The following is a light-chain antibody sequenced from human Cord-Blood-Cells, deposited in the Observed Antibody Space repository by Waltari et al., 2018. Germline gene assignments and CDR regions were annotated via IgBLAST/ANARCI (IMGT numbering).Light chain of an antibody. J-gene: IGLJ2*01. CDR1: SSDVGSYSL. V-gene: IGLV2-23*01. Sequence: QSALTQPASVSGSPGQSITISCTRTSSDVGSYSLLVWYQQHPGKAPKLMIYEGSKRPSGVSNRFSGSKSGNTASLTISGLQAEDEADYYCCSYAGSSIVVFGGGTKLTVL. CDR3: CSYAGSSIVV. CDR2: EGS.